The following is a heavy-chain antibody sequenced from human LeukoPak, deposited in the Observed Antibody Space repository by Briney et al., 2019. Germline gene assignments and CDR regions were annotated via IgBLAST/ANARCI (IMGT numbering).Heavy chain of an antibody. Sequence: GGSLRLSCAASGFTFDDYGMSWVRQAPGKGLEWVANIKQDGSEKYYVDSVKGRFTISRDNAKNSLYLQMNSLRAEDTAVYYCAELGITMIGGVWGKGTTVTISS. CDR2: IKQDGSEK. J-gene: IGHJ6*04. D-gene: IGHD3-10*02. CDR3: AELGITMIGGV. V-gene: IGHV3-7*01. CDR1: GFTFDDYG.